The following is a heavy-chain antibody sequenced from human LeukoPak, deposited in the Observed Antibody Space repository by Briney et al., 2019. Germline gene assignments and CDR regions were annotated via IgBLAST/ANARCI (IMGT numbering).Heavy chain of an antibody. CDR3: AGGPYTSSYYFDY. Sequence: GGSLRHSCAASGFTFSSYSMNWVRQAPGKGLEWVSYISNTGSTIYYADSVRGRFTISRDNAKNSLYLQMNSLRAEDTAVYYCAGGPYTSSYYFDYWGQGTLVTVSS. J-gene: IGHJ4*02. CDR1: GFTFSSYS. V-gene: IGHV3-48*01. D-gene: IGHD6-6*01. CDR2: ISNTGSTI.